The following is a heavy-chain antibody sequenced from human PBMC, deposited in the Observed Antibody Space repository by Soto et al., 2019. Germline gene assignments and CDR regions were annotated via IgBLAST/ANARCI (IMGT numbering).Heavy chain of an antibody. J-gene: IGHJ3*02. V-gene: IGHV1-69*12. CDR3: AREHYYDSSGAPQDAFDI. CDR1: GGTFSSYA. Sequence: QVQLVQSGAEVKKPGSSVKVSCKASGGTFSSYAISWVRQAPGQGLEWMGGIIPIFGTANYAQKFQGRVTITADESASTAEMELRSRRSEDTAVYYCAREHYYDSSGAPQDAFDIWGQGTMVTVSS. D-gene: IGHD3-22*01. CDR2: IIPIFGTA.